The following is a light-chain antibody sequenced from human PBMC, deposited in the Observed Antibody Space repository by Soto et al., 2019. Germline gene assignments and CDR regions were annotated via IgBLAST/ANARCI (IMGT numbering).Light chain of an antibody. Sequence: SYELTQPPSVSVSPGQTASITCSGDKLGDKYACWYQQKPGQSPVLVIYQDSKRPSGIPERFSGSNSGNTATLTISGTQAMYEAGYCFQAWDSSTVVFGGGTKLTVL. CDR3: QAWDSSTVV. CDR1: KLGDKY. J-gene: IGLJ2*01. CDR2: QDS. V-gene: IGLV3-1*01.